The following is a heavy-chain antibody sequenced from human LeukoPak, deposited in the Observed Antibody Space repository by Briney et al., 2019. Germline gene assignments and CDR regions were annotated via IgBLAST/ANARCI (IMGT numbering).Heavy chain of an antibody. CDR3: AGIGSWGHDY. V-gene: IGHV3-21*01. Sequence: SGGSLGLSCAASGFTFSSYSMNWVRQAPGKGLEWVSSISSSSSYIYYADSVKGRFTISRDNAKNSLYLQMNSLRAEDTAVYYCAGIGSWGHDYWGQGTLVTVSS. D-gene: IGHD1-26*01. CDR2: ISSSSSYI. CDR1: GFTFSSYS. J-gene: IGHJ4*02.